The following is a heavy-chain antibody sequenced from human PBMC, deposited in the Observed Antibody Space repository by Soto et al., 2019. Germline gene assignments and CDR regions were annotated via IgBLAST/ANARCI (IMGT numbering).Heavy chain of an antibody. V-gene: IGHV3-9*01. CDR1: GFTFSSYA. Sequence: GGSLRLSCAASGFTFSSYAMHWVRQAPGKGLEWVSGISWNSGSIGYADSVKGRFTISRDNAKNSLYLQMNSLRAEDTALYYCAKDYQYSRSRGSDFWCQGTLVTVSS. D-gene: IGHD6-6*01. CDR2: ISWNSGSI. CDR3: AKDYQYSRSRGSDF. J-gene: IGHJ4*02.